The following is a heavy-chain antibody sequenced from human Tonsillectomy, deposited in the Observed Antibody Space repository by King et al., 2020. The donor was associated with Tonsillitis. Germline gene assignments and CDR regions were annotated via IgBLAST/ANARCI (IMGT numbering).Heavy chain of an antibody. D-gene: IGHD2-2*01. CDR1: GGSFSGYY. Sequence: VQLQQWGAGLMKPSETLSLTCAVYGGSFSGYYWSWIRQPPGKGLEWIGEINHSGSTNYNPSLKSRVTISVDTSKNQFSLKLSSVTAADTAVYYCARGYRGGYCSSNSCYYPYFDYWGQGTLVTVSS. CDR3: ARGYRGGYCSSNSCYYPYFDY. CDR2: INHSGST. V-gene: IGHV4-34*01. J-gene: IGHJ4*02.